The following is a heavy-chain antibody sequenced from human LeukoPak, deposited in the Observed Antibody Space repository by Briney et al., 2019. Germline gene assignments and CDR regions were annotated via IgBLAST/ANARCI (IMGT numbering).Heavy chain of an antibody. Sequence: SETLSLTCAVYVGSFCVYYWSWIRQPPGKGLEWIGEINHSGSTNYNPSLKSRVTISVDTSKNQFSLKLSSVTAADTAVYYCASPQRYGGNPLVLNYWGQGTLVTVSS. CDR3: ASPQRYGGNPLVLNY. J-gene: IGHJ4*02. V-gene: IGHV4-34*01. CDR1: VGSFCVYY. D-gene: IGHD4/OR15-4a*01. CDR2: INHSGST.